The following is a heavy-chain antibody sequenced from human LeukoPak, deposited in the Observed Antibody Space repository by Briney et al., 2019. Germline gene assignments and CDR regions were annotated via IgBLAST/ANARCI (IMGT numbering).Heavy chain of an antibody. D-gene: IGHD3-10*01. CDR2: MNPNSGNT. J-gene: IGHJ3*02. V-gene: IGHV1-8*01. CDR3: ARVLLWFGDRYDAFDI. CDR1: GYTFTSYD. Sequence: ASVKVSCKASGYTFTSYDINWVRQATGQGLGWMGWMNPNSGNTGYAQKFQGRVTMTRNTSISAAYMELSSLRSEDTAVYYCARVLLWFGDRYDAFDIWGQGTMVTVSS.